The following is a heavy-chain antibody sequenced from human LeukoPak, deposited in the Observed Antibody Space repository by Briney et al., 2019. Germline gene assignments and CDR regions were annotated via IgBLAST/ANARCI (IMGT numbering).Heavy chain of an antibody. CDR3: ARPLAVLRYFDSGVDV. Sequence: SETLSLTCTVSGGSISSYYWSWIRQPPGKGLEWTGYIYYSGSTNYNPSLKSRVTISVDTSKNQFSLKLSSVTAADTAVYYCARPLAVLRYFDSGVDVWGKGTTVTISS. J-gene: IGHJ6*04. D-gene: IGHD3-9*01. CDR2: IYYSGST. V-gene: IGHV4-59*12. CDR1: GGSISSYY.